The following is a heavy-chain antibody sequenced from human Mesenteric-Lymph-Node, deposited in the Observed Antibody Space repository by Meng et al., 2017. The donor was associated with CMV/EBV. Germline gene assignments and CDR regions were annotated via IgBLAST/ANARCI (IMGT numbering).Heavy chain of an antibody. CDR2: IGAIGGSST. V-gene: IGHV3-23*01. J-gene: IGHJ4*02. D-gene: IGHD2-2*01. CDR3: GRDLAVVIPTSIPD. CDR1: GFTLSSYA. Sequence: GGSLRLSCAASGFTLSSYAMSWVRQAPGKGLEWVSGIGAIGGSSTYYADSVKGRFTISRDNSKDTLYLQMHSLRAEDTALYYCGRDLAVVIPTSIPDWGQGTLVTVSS.